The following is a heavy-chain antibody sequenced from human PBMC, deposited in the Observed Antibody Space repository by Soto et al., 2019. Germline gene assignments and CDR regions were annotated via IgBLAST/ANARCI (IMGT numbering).Heavy chain of an antibody. J-gene: IGHJ6*02. CDR3: AREGQAPYYYYGMDV. CDR1: GYTFTNYG. Sequence: ASVKVSCKASGYTFTNYGFSWVRQAPGQGLEWMGWISGYNGNTKYAEKFQGRVTMTTDTSTSTAHMELWSLRSDDTAVYYCAREGQAPYYYYGMDVWGQGTAVTVSS. CDR2: ISGYNGNT. V-gene: IGHV1-18*01.